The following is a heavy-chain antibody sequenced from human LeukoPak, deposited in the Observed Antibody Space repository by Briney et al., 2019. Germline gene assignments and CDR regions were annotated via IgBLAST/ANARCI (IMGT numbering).Heavy chain of an antibody. D-gene: IGHD3-3*01. V-gene: IGHV3-9*01. CDR1: GFTFDDYA. Sequence: GGSLRLSCAASGFTFDDYAMHWVRQAPGKGLEWVSGISWNSGSIGYADSVKGRFTISRDNAKNSLYLQMNSLRAEDTALYYCAKAPYCDFWSGYLYFDYWGQGTLVTVSS. CDR2: ISWNSGSI. J-gene: IGHJ4*02. CDR3: AKAPYCDFWSGYLYFDY.